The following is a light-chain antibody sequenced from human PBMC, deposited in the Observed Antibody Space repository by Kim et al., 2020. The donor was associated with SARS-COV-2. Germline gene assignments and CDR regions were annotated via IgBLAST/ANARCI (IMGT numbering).Light chain of an antibody. V-gene: IGKV1-5*03. CDR3: QHYKSYPYT. J-gene: IGKJ2*01. CDR2: KAS. CDR1: QTVSSW. Sequence: DIQMTQSPSTLSASVGDRVTITCRASQTVSSWLAWYQQKPGKAPKLLINKASSLESGVPSRFSGSGSGTEFTLTISSLQPDDFATYYCQHYKSYPYTFGQGTKVDIK.